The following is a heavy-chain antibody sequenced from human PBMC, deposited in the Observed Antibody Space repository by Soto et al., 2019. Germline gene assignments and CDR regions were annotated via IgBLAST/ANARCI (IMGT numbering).Heavy chain of an antibody. D-gene: IGHD5-12*01. CDR2: INHSGST. CDR1: GGSFSGCY. J-gene: IGHJ6*03. CDR3: ARGQGFNIGPSNMDV. V-gene: IGHV4-34*01. Sequence: SETLSLTCAVYGGSFSGCYWSWIRQPPGKGLEWIGEINHSGSTNFNPSLKSRVTISVDTSKKQFSLKLSSVTAADTAVYYCARGQGFNIGPSNMDVWGKGTTVTVSS.